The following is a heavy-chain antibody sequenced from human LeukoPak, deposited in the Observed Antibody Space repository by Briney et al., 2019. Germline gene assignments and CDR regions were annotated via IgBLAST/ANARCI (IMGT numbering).Heavy chain of an antibody. V-gene: IGHV3-73*01. CDR2: IRSKANGYAT. D-gene: IGHD3-22*01. CDR1: GSTFSGSA. CDR3: IFQTYYYDSSGYSYYFDY. Sequence: GGSLRLSCAASGSTFSGSAMHWVRQASGKGLEWVGRIRSKANGYATAYAASVKGRFTISRDDSKNTAYLQMNSLKTEDTAVYYCIFQTYYYDSSGYSYYFDYWGQGTLVTVSS. J-gene: IGHJ4*02.